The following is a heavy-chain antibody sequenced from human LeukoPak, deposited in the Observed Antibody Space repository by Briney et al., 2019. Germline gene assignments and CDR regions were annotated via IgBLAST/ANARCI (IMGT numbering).Heavy chain of an antibody. Sequence: GGSLRLSCAASGFTFDDYAMHWVRQAPGKGLEWVSLISWDGGSTYYADSVKGRFTISRDNSKNSLYLQMNSLRAEDTALYYCAKAGYSSGWFDSTGYYYMDVWGKGTTVTVSS. V-gene: IGHV3-43D*03. J-gene: IGHJ6*03. CDR3: AKAGYSSGWFDSTGYYYMDV. CDR1: GFTFDDYA. D-gene: IGHD6-19*01. CDR2: ISWDGGST.